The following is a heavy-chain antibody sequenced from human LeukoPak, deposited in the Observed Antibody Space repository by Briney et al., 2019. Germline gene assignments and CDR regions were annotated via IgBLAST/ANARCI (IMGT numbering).Heavy chain of an antibody. V-gene: IGHV1-2*02. Sequence: ASVKVSCKASGYTFTGYYMHWVRQAPGQGLEWVGWINPNSGGTNYAQKFQGRVTMTRDTSISTACMELSRLRSDDTAVYYCARNTVTAIYYYYYYMDVWGKGTTVTVSS. D-gene: IGHD4-17*01. CDR2: INPNSGGT. CDR1: GYTFTGYY. CDR3: ARNTVTAIYYYYYYMDV. J-gene: IGHJ6*03.